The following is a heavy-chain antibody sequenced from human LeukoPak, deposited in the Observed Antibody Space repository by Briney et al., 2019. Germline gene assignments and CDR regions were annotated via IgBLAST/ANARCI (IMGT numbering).Heavy chain of an antibody. CDR1: GFTFSSSG. V-gene: IGHV3-30*02. D-gene: IGHD6-13*01. J-gene: IGHJ4*02. CDR3: AKGGSSWYPDY. CDR2: IRHDGSYK. Sequence: PGGSLRLSCAASGFTFSSSGMHRVRQAPGKGLEWVAFIRHDGSYKYYADSVKGRFTISRDNSGNTLNLQMNNLRAEDTAVHYCAKGGSSWYPDYWGQGTLVTVSS.